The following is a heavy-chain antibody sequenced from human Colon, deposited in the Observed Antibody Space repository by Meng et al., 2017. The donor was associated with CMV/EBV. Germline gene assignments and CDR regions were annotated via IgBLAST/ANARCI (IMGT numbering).Heavy chain of an antibody. D-gene: IGHD1-1*01. J-gene: IGHJ4*02. CDR1: AYTFTSYG. CDR2: ISGSTGYT. CDR3: ARGRPNWSGVLDY. Sequence: SGVEVKRPGVSLWDSCSSSAYTFTSYGMNWVRQAPGKGLEWMGWISGSTGYTNRAQKFQGRVTMTTDTSTSTAYLALTSLTSNDTAVYYCARGRPNWSGVLDYWGQGTLVTVSS. V-gene: IGHV1-18*01.